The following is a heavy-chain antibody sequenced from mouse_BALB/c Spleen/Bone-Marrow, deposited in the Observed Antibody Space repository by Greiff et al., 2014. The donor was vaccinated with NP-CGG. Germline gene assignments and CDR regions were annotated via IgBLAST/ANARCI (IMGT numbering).Heavy chain of an antibody. J-gene: IGHJ3*01. CDR3: KSNNYGSSRGFVY. CDR1: GYTFTDHA. V-gene: IGHV1S53*02. Sequence: VQLQQSDAELVKPGASVKISCKASGYTFTDHAIHWVKQKPEQGLEWIGYISPGNGDIKYNEKFKGKATLTADKSSSTAYMQLNNLSSEDAAVYFSKSNNYGSSRGFVYWGQGTLVTVSA. CDR2: ISPGNGDI. D-gene: IGHD1-1*01.